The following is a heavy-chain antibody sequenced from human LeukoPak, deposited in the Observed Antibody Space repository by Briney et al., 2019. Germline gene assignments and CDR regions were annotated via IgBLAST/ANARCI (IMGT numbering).Heavy chain of an antibody. CDR3: VKRAASCFDH. Sequence: GGSLRLSCAVSGFTFSSFDMIWVRQTPGKGLEWVSVISASGDSTYHADSVKGRFTISRDNSMKTLYLHLKSLRVEDTAKYYCVKRAASCFDHWGQGTLITVSS. D-gene: IGHD1-26*01. J-gene: IGHJ4*02. V-gene: IGHV3-23*01. CDR1: GFTFSSFD. CDR2: ISASGDST.